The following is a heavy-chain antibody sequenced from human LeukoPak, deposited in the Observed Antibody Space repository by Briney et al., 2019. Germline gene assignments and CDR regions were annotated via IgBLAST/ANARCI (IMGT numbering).Heavy chain of an antibody. D-gene: IGHD3-3*01. CDR3: ARFQYYDFWSGSNAFDI. V-gene: IGHV4-39*07. Sequence: SETLSLTCSVSGGSISSTTYYWAWIRQPPGKGLEWIGSVYKTGSTNYSPSLKSRVTISVDTSKNQFSLKLSSVTAADTAVYYCARFQYYDFWSGSNAFDIWGQGTMVTVSS. CDR1: GGSISSTTYY. J-gene: IGHJ3*02. CDR2: VYKTGST.